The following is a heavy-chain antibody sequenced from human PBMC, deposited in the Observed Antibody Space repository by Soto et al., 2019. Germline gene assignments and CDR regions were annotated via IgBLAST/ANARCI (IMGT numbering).Heavy chain of an antibody. CDR1: GGTFSSYA. CDR2: IIPIFGTA. D-gene: IGHD2-21*02. CDR3: ANAVIPPYCGGDCYSGFDY. V-gene: IGHV1-69*13. Sequence: SVKVSCKASGGTFSSYAISWVRQAPGQGLEWMGGIIPIFGTANYAQKFQGRVTITADESTSTAYMELSSLRSEDTAVYYCANAVIPPYCGGDCYSGFDYWGQGTLVTVSS. J-gene: IGHJ4*02.